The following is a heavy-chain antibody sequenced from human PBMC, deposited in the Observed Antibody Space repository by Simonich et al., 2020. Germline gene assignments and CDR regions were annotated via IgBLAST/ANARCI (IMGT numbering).Heavy chain of an antibody. D-gene: IGHD6-13*01. Sequence: QVQLVQSGAEVKKPGASVKVSCKASGYTFTSYCISWVRQAPGQGLGWRGRNSDYQRNTNYAQKNQRRVTMTTYTSTSTAYMELRSLSADDAAVYYCARDQGERAAAATDYWGQGTLVTVSS. CDR3: ARDQGERAAAATDY. CDR2: NSDYQRNT. V-gene: IGHV1-18*01. J-gene: IGHJ4*02. CDR1: GYTFTSYC.